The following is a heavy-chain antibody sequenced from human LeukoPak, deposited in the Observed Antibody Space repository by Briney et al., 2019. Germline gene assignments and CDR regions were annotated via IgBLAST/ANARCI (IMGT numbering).Heavy chain of an antibody. J-gene: IGHJ6*03. D-gene: IGHD3-22*01. Sequence: SETLSLTCTVSGGSISSYYWSWIRQPPGKGLEWIGYIYYSGSTSYNPSLKSRVTISVDTSKNQFSLKLSSVTAADTAVYYCARSSEGRYYYDSSGYSYYYYYMDVWGKGTTVTISS. CDR2: IYYSGST. V-gene: IGHV4-59*01. CDR3: ARSSEGRYYYDSSGYSYYYYYMDV. CDR1: GGSISSYY.